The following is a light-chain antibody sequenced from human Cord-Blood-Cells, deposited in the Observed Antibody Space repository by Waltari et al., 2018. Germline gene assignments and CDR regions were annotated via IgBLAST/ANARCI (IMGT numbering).Light chain of an antibody. Sequence: SYELPQPPSVSVSPGQTASITCPGDKLGDKYACWYQQKPGQSPVLVIYQDSKRPSGIPERLSGSNSGNTATLTISGTQAMDEADYYCQAWDSSTVVFGGGTKLTVL. CDR3: QAWDSSTVV. CDR2: QDS. V-gene: IGLV3-1*01. CDR1: KLGDKY. J-gene: IGLJ2*01.